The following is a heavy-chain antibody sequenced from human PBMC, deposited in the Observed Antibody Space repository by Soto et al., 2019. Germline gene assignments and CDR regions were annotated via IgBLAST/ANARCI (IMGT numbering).Heavy chain of an antibody. CDR3: ARGRYGDY. CDR2: ISAHNGNT. Sequence: QVHLVQSGAEVKKPGASVKVSCKGSGYTFTSCGITWVRQAPGHGLQRMGWISAHNGNTNYAQKLQGRVTVTRDTSTSTAYMELRSLRSDDTAVYYCARGRYGDYWGQGALVTVSS. D-gene: IGHD1-1*01. V-gene: IGHV1-18*01. J-gene: IGHJ4*02. CDR1: GYTFTSCG.